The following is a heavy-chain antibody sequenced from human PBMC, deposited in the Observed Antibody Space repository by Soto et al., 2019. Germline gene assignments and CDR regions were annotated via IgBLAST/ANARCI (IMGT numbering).Heavy chain of an antibody. CDR1: GGSFSGYY. D-gene: IGHD3-10*01. J-gene: IGHJ3*02. V-gene: IGHV4-34*01. CDR2: INHRGST. CDR3: AKGGSGSYSNAFDI. Sequence: SETLSLTSAVYGGSFSGYYWSWISQPPGKGLEWIGEINHRGSTNYNPSLKSRVTISVDTSKNQFSLKLSSVTAADTAVYYCAKGGSGSYSNAFDIWGQGTMVT.